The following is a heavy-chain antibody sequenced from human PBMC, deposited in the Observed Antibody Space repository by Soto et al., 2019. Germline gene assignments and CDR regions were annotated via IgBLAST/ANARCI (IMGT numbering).Heavy chain of an antibody. CDR2: ISSSSSTI. J-gene: IGHJ6*03. CDR1: GFTFSSYS. V-gene: IGHV3-48*01. CDR3: ARDRIYYYYYMDV. Sequence: EVQLVESGGGLVQPGGSLRLSCAASGFTFSSYSMNWVRQAPGKGLEWVSYISSSSSTIYYADSVKGRFTISRDNAKNSLYLQMNRLRAEDTAVYYCARDRIYYYYYMDVWGKGTTVTVSS.